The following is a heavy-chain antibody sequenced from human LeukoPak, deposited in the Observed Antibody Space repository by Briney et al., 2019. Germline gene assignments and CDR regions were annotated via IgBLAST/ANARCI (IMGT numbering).Heavy chain of an antibody. D-gene: IGHD3-10*01. V-gene: IGHV3-9*01. J-gene: IGHJ5*02. CDR1: GFTFDDYA. CDR3: AKEVGLLWFGELGAIDP. CDR2: LSWNSGSI. Sequence: HPGGSLRLSCAASGFTFDDYAMHWVRQAPGKGLEWVSGLSWNSGSIGYADSVKGRFTISRDNSKNTLYLQMNSLRAEDTAVYYCAKEVGLLWFGELGAIDPWGQGTLVTVSS.